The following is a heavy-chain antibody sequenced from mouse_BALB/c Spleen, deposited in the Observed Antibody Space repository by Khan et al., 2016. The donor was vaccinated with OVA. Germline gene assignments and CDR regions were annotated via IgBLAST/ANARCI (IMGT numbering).Heavy chain of an antibody. CDR2: ISSDGTYT. J-gene: IGHJ3*01. D-gene: IGHD4-1*01. V-gene: IGHV5-6*01. CDR1: GFTFSAYG. CDR3: ASHLTGSFAY. Sequence: EVQLVESGGDLVKPGGSLKLSCAASGFTFSAYGMSWVRQTPDKRLEWVATISSDGTYTYYPDSVLGRFTISRDNAKKTLYLQMSSLKSGETAMYFWASHLTGSFAYWGQGTLVTVSA.